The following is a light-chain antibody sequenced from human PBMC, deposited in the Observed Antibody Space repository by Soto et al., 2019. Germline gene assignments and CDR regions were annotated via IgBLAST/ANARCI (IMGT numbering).Light chain of an antibody. CDR3: QQYGRSPIT. Sequence: EVVLTQSPGTLSLSPGERATLSCRASQSVSSDLAWYQQKPGQAPRLLTSGASSRATGIPDRFSGSGSGTDFTLTISRLEPEDFALYYCQQYGRSPITFGLGTRLEI. J-gene: IGKJ5*01. CDR1: QSVSSD. V-gene: IGKV3-20*01. CDR2: GAS.